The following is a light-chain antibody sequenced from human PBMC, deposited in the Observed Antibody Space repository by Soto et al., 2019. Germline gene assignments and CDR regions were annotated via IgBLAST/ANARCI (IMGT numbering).Light chain of an antibody. V-gene: IGLV2-14*01. CDR1: SSDIGAYKY. CDR2: EVT. CDR3: TSYTGSSTLLYV. Sequence: QSALTQPASVSGSPGQSITISCTGTSSDIGAYKYVSWYQQHAGKAPKLMIYEVTYRPSGVSNRFSGSKSGNTASLTISGLQAEDDADYYCTSYTGSSTLLYVFGTGTKVTVL. J-gene: IGLJ1*01.